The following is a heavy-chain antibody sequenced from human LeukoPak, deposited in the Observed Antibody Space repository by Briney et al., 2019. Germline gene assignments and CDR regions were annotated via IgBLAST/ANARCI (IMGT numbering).Heavy chain of an antibody. CDR1: GGSISSYY. Sequence: PSETLSLTCTVSGGSISSYYWSWIRQPPGKGLEWIGHIYYSGSTNYNPSLKSRVTMSVDTSKNQFSLKLTSATAADTAVYYCARDQLPLDWGQGTLVTVSS. CDR2: IYYSGST. V-gene: IGHV4-59*01. D-gene: IGHD2-21*01. J-gene: IGHJ4*02. CDR3: ARDQLPLD.